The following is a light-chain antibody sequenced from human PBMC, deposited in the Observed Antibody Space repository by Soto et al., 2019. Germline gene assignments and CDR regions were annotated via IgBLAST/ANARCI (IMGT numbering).Light chain of an antibody. CDR2: GNN. V-gene: IGLV1-44*01. Sequence: QSVLTQPPSASGTPGQRVTISCSGSSSNIGSNTVNWYQQLPVTTPKLLIYGNNQRPSGVPDRFSGSKSGTSASLAISGLQSEDEADYYCAAWDDSLNGFYVFGTGTKVTVL. J-gene: IGLJ1*01. CDR1: SSNIGSNT. CDR3: AAWDDSLNGFYV.